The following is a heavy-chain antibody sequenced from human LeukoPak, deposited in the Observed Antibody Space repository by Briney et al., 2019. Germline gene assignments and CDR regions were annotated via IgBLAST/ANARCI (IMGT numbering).Heavy chain of an antibody. J-gene: IGHJ4*02. CDR3: ARVRYRLAETYIDY. CDR1: GYTFTSSY. V-gene: IGHV1-46*01. CDR2: INPSGGTT. D-gene: IGHD3-16*01. Sequence: ASVKVSCKASGYTFTSSYIHWVRQAPGQGLEWMGIINPSGGTTIYAQKFQGRVTMTRDTSTSTVYMELSSLRSEDTAVYYCARVRYRLAETYIDYWGQGTLVTVSS.